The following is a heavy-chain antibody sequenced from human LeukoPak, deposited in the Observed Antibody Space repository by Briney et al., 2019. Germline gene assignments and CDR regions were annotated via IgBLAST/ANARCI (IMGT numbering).Heavy chain of an antibody. CDR3: ARDGYGSGSYGWFDP. D-gene: IGHD3-10*01. V-gene: IGHV4-59*01. CDR1: GASITSSY. J-gene: IGHJ5*02. Sequence: PSQTLSLTCSVSGASITSSYWSWIRHTPGKALEWIGNIYSGSTNCNPSFESRVTVSLDTSKNQFSLRLTSVTAADTALYYCARDGYGSGSYGWFDPWGQGTLVTVSS. CDR2: IYSGST.